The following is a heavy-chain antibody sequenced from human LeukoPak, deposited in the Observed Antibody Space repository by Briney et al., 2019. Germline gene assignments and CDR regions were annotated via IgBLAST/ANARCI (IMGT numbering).Heavy chain of an antibody. D-gene: IGHD3-3*01. V-gene: IGHV3-33*06. CDR2: IWYDGSNK. Sequence: PGGSLRLSCAASGFTFSSYGMHWVRQAPGKGLEWVAVIWYDGSNKYYADSVKGRFTISRDNSKNTLYLQMNSLRAEDTAVYYCAKDKGSIFGVVIILGYFDYWGQGTLVTVSS. CDR1: GFTFSSYG. CDR3: AKDKGSIFGVVIILGYFDY. J-gene: IGHJ4*02.